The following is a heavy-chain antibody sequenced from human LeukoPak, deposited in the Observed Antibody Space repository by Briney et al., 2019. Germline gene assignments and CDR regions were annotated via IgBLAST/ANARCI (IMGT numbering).Heavy chain of an antibody. J-gene: IGHJ4*02. V-gene: IGHV4-39*01. CDR2: IYYSGSA. D-gene: IGHD5-24*01. CDR1: GASISSSSYN. Sequence: PSETLSLTCTVSGASISSSSYNWGWSRQPSGKGLEWIGSIYYSGSAYHNPSLKSRVTLSVDTSKNQFSLKLSSVTAADTAVYYCARQGDGYHDYWGQGTLVTVSS. CDR3: ARQGDGYHDY.